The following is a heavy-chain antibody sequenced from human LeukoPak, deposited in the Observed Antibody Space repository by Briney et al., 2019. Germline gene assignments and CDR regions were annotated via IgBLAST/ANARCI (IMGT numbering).Heavy chain of an antibody. Sequence: PGGSLRLSCAASGFTFSSYAMHWVRQAPGKGLEWVAVISYDGSNKYYADSVKGRFTISRVTSKNTLYLQMNSLRAEDTAVYYCARSERLLTAFDIWGQGTMVTVSS. CDR1: GFTFSSYA. J-gene: IGHJ3*02. V-gene: IGHV3-30-3*01. CDR2: ISYDGSNK. D-gene: IGHD2-15*01. CDR3: ARSERLLTAFDI.